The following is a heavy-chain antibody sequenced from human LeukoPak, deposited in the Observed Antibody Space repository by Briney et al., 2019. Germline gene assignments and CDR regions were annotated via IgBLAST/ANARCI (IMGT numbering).Heavy chain of an antibody. CDR3: ARAVDYGDFYPSPFDY. D-gene: IGHD4-17*01. Sequence: PGGSLRLSCAASGFTVSSNYMSWVRQAPGKGLEWVSVIYSGGSTYYADSVMGRFTISRDNSKNTLYLQMNSLRAEDTAVYYCARAVDYGDFYPSPFDYWGQGTLVTVSS. CDR1: GFTVSSNY. CDR2: IYSGGST. V-gene: IGHV3-66*01. J-gene: IGHJ4*02.